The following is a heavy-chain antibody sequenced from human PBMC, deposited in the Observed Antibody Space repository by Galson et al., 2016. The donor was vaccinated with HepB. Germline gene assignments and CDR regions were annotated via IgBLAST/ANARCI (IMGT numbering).Heavy chain of an antibody. Sequence: SVKVSCKASGGTFRSYATSWVRQAPGQGLEWMGGIIPILGTANYAQKFQGRVAITADESTSTAYMELSSLRSEDTAVYYCARDVCRGGRCHDAFDIWGQGTMVTVSS. CDR3: ARDVCRGGRCHDAFDI. V-gene: IGHV1-69*13. J-gene: IGHJ3*02. D-gene: IGHD2-15*01. CDR2: IIPILGTA. CDR1: GGTFRSYA.